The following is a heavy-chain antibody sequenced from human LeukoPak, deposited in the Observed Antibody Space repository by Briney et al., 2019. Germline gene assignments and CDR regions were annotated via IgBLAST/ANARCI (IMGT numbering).Heavy chain of an antibody. D-gene: IGHD1-26*01. V-gene: IGHV4-61*01. CDR3: ARAAYSGSYHSDY. Sequence: SVTLSLTCTVSGGSVNSGSYYWNWIRQPPGKGLEWIGYIYYSGSTNYNPSLKSRVTISVDTSKNQFSLKLSSVTAADTAVYYCARAAYSGSYHSDYWGQGTLVTVSS. J-gene: IGHJ4*02. CDR2: IYYSGST. CDR1: GGSVNSGSYY.